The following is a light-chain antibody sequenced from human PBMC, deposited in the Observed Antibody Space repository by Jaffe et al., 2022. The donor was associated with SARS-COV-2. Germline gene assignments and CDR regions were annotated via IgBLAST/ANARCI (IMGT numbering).Light chain of an antibody. CDR3: QQFIDWPRT. J-gene: IGKJ1*01. Sequence: EIVMTQSPATLSVSPGERATLSCRASQSISNNLAWYQQKPGQAPRLLIYASTRATGVPARFSGSGSGAEFTLTISSLQSEDFAVYYCQQFIDWPRTFGQGTKVEIK. V-gene: IGKV3-15*01. CDR1: QSISNN. CDR2: AS.